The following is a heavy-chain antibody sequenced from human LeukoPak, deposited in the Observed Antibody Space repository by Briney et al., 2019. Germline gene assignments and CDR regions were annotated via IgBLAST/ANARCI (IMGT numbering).Heavy chain of an antibody. Sequence: SETLSLTCTVSGYSISSGYYWGWIRQPPGKGLEWIGSIYHSGSTYYNPSLKSRVTISVDTSKNQFSLKLSSVTAADTAVYYCAGAIYYYDSSGYPYWGQGTLVTVSS. CDR3: AGAIYYYDSSGYPY. D-gene: IGHD3-22*01. CDR1: GYSISSGYY. CDR2: IYHSGST. J-gene: IGHJ4*02. V-gene: IGHV4-38-2*02.